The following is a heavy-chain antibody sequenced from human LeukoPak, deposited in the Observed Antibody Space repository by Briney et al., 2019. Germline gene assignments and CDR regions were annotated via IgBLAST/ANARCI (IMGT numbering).Heavy chain of an antibody. D-gene: IGHD6-13*01. J-gene: IGHJ6*02. V-gene: IGHV1-8*01. CDR2: MNPNSGNT. CDR3: AREAAAGTPYYYYYYGMDV. Sequence: ASVKVSCKASGYTFTSYDINWVRQATGQGLEWMGWMNPNSGNTAYAQKFQGRVTMTRNTSISTAYMELSSLRSEDTAVYYCAREAAAGTPYYYYYYGMDVWGQGTTVTVSS. CDR1: GYTFTSYD.